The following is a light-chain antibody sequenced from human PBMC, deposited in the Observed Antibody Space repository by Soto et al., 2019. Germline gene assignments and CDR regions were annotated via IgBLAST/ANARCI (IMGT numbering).Light chain of an antibody. CDR1: ESISIW. CDR2: DTS. CDR3: QQYNNYPWT. J-gene: IGKJ1*01. V-gene: IGKV1-5*01. Sequence: DIQRTQSPSTLSASVGDTVTITCRARESISIWLAWYQQKPGRAPKFLIYDTSILESGVPSRFSGSGSGTEFTLTIGSLQPDDFATYYCQQYNNYPWTFGQGTKVDIK.